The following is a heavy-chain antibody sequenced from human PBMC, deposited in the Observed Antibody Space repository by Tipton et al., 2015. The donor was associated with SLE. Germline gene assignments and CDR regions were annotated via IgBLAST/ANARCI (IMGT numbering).Heavy chain of an antibody. J-gene: IGHJ4*02. CDR3: ARLAGTKGFVY. Sequence: TLSLTCAVYGGSFSGYYWSWIRQPPGKGLEWIGEINHSGSTNYNPSLKSRVTISVDTSKNQFSLKLSSVTAADTAVYYCARLAGTKGFVYWGQGTLVTVSS. V-gene: IGHV4-34*01. D-gene: IGHD1-1*01. CDR2: INHSGST. CDR1: GGSFSGYY.